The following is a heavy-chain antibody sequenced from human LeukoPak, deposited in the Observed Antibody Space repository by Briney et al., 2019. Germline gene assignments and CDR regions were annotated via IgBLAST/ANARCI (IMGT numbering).Heavy chain of an antibody. J-gene: IGHJ4*02. CDR3: AKGYCSGGSCYSLFYYFDY. CDR2: ISYDGSNK. D-gene: IGHD2-15*01. Sequence: GRSLRLSCAASGFTFSSYGMHWVRQAPGKGLEWVAVISYDGSNKYYADSVKGRFTISRDNSKNTLYLQMNSLRAEDTAVYYCAKGYCSGGSCYSLFYYFDYWGQGTLVTVS. CDR1: GFTFSSYG. V-gene: IGHV3-30*18.